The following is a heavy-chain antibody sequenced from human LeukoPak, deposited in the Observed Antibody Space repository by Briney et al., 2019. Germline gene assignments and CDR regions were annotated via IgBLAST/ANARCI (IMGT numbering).Heavy chain of an antibody. CDR3: TRGQRSGYSGYDYYYYYYMDV. CDR1: GGSISSSSYY. V-gene: IGHV4-39*07. Sequence: SETLSLTCTVSGGSISSSSYYWGWIRQPPGKGLEWIGSIYYSGSTYYNPSLKSRVTISVDTSKNQFSLKLSSVTAADTAVYYCTRGQRSGYSGYDYYYYYYMDVWGKGTTVTVSS. J-gene: IGHJ6*03. D-gene: IGHD5-12*01. CDR2: IYYSGST.